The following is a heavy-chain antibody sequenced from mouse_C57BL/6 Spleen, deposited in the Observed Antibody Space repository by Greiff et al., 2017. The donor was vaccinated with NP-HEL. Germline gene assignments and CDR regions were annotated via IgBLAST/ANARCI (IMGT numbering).Heavy chain of an antibody. D-gene: IGHD1-1*01. Sequence: VQLQQPGAELVKPGASVKLSCKASGYTFTSYWMHWVKQRPGQGLEWIGMIHPNSGSTNYNEKFKSKATLTVDKSSSTAYMQLSSLTSEDSAVYYCARDIDYYGSSFAYWGQGTLVTVSA. CDR2: IHPNSGST. CDR1: GYTFTSYW. V-gene: IGHV1-64*01. J-gene: IGHJ3*01. CDR3: ARDIDYYGSSFAY.